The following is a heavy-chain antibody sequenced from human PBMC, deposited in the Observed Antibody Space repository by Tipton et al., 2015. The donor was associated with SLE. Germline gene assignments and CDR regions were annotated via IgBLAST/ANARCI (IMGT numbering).Heavy chain of an antibody. V-gene: IGHV3-30*02. D-gene: IGHD1-26*01. CDR1: GFTFSSYG. J-gene: IGHJ4*02. CDR3: AKDGMLEFSGSHHLDY. Sequence: GSLRLSCAASGFTFSSYGMYWVRQAPGKGLEWVAFIRYDGSEKYYADSGKGRFTISRDNSRNMLHLQMNSLRAEDTAVYYCAKDGMLEFSGSHHLDYWGQGTLVTVPS. CDR2: IRYDGSEK.